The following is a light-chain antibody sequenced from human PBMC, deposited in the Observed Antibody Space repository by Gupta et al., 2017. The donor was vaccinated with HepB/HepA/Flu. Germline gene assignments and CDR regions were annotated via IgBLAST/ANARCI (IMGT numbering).Light chain of an antibody. J-gene: IGKJ3*01. CDR2: STS. Sequence: DIQMTQSXSSLSASVGERVTITCRASQSISTSLNWYQQKLGKAPKSLIYSTSSLESGVPSRFSGSGSGTDFTLTISSLQPEDFATYYCQQTYSTPYTFGPGTKVDIK. CDR3: QQTYSTPYT. V-gene: IGKV1-39*01. CDR1: QSISTS.